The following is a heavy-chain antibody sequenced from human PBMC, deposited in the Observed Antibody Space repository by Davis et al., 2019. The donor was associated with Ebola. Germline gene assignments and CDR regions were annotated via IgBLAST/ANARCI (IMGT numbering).Heavy chain of an antibody. CDR1: GFTFSSYS. CDR2: ISSRSNYI. V-gene: IGHV3-21*01. Sequence: GGSLRLSCAASGFTFSSYSINWVRQAPGKGLEWVSSISSRSNYIYYADSVKGRFTISRDNAKNSLFLQMNSLRAEDTAVYYCARRTGMDVWGQGTTVTVSS. CDR3: ARRTGMDV. D-gene: IGHD1-1*01. J-gene: IGHJ6*02.